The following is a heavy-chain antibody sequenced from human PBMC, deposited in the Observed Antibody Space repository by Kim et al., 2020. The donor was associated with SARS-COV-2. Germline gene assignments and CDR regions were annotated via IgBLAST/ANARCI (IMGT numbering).Heavy chain of an antibody. Sequence: QKFQGRVTMTRDKSISTAYMEVSRLRSDDTAVYYCARGPGYSYGFVVDYWGQGTLVTVSS. V-gene: IGHV1-2*02. CDR3: ARGPGYSYGFVVDY. D-gene: IGHD5-18*01. J-gene: IGHJ4*02.